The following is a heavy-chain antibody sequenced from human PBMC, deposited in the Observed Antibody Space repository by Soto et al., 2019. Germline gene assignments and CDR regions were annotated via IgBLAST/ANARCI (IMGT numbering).Heavy chain of an antibody. CDR1: GYIFTSYC. Sequence: PGESLKISCKASGYIFTSYCIAWVRQMPGKGLEWMGIIYPGDSDTRYSPSFLGQVTMSVDKSIGTAYLQWNSLKAPDTAMYYCARRVPTHYGMDVWGQGTTVTVSS. CDR2: IYPGDSDT. CDR3: ARRVPTHYGMDV. V-gene: IGHV5-51*01. J-gene: IGHJ6*02. D-gene: IGHD2-15*01.